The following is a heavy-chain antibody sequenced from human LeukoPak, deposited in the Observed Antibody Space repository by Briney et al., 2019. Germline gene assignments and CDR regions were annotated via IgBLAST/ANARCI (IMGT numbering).Heavy chain of an antibody. J-gene: IGHJ6*04. CDR2: INHSGST. Sequence: PSETLSLTCAVYGGSFSGYYWSWIRQPPGKGLEWIGEINHSGSTNYNPSLKSRVTISVDTSKNQFSLKLNSVTAADTAVYYCASPGVVPAAISMDVWGKGTTVTVSS. D-gene: IGHD2-2*02. CDR3: ASPGVVPAAISMDV. V-gene: IGHV4-34*01. CDR1: GGSFSGYY.